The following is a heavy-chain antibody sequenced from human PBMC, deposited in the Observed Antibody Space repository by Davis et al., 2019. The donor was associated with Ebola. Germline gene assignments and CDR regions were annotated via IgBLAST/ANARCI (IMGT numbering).Heavy chain of an antibody. V-gene: IGHV3-53*01. CDR3: TRAIDY. CDR2: IYSGGTT. J-gene: IGHJ4*02. CDR1: GFTFDQYW. Sequence: GESLKISCAAAGFTFDQYWMHWVRQAPGKGLEWVSIIYSGGTTYYADSVKGRFTISRDNSRNTVYLQMTSLRAEDTAVYYCTRAIDYWGQGTLVTVSS.